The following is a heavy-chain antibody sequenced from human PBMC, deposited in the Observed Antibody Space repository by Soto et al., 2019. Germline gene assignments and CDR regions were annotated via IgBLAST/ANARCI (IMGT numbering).Heavy chain of an antibody. V-gene: IGHV6-1*01. Sequence: QSPTLSLTCAISGDRVSSNSAAWTWIRQSPSRGLEWLGRTYYRSKWYNDYAVSVKSRITINPDTSKNQFSLQLNSVTPEDTAVYYCARTVGATTSVWFDPWGQGTLVTVSS. CDR3: ARTVGATTSVWFDP. D-gene: IGHD1-26*01. CDR2: TYYRSKWYN. J-gene: IGHJ5*02. CDR1: GDRVSSNSAA.